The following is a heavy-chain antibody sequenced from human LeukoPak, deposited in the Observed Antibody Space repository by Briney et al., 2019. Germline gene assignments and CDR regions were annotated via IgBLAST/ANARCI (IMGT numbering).Heavy chain of an antibody. D-gene: IGHD4-17*01. CDR2: IYYSGST. J-gene: IGHJ4*02. CDR3: ARENYGDYVDY. CDR1: GGSFSGYY. V-gene: IGHV4-59*01. Sequence: SETLSLTCAVYGGSFSGYYWSWIRQPPGKGLEWIGYIYYSGSTNYNPSLKSRVTISVDTSKNQFSLKLSSVTAADTAVYYCARENYGDYVDYWGQGTLVTVSS.